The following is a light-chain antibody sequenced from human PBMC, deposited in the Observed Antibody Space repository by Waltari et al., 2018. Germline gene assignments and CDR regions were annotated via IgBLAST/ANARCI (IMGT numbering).Light chain of an antibody. J-gene: IGLJ3*02. CDR2: DVT. V-gene: IGLV2-14*03. CDR3: SSYTTRGNWV. CDR1: FSDFGAYAF. Sequence: QSPLTQPASVSGSPGQSIPLSCPGAFSDFGAYAFFSWYQQLPGRAPKLLIYDVTHRPSGVSDRLSGSKSGNTASLTISGLQPEDEADYYCSSYTTRGNWVFGGGTKLTVL.